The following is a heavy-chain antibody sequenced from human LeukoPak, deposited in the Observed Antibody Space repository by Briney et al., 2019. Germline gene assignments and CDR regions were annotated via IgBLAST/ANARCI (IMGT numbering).Heavy chain of an antibody. Sequence: SETLSLTCTVSGGSISSSSYYWGWIRQPPGKGLEWIGSIYYSGSTYYNPSLKSRVTISVDTSKNQFSLKLSSVTAADTAVYYCARQDGPFDYWGQGTLVTVSS. CDR2: IYYSGST. V-gene: IGHV4-39*07. J-gene: IGHJ4*02. CDR1: GGSISSSSYY. CDR3: ARQDGPFDY.